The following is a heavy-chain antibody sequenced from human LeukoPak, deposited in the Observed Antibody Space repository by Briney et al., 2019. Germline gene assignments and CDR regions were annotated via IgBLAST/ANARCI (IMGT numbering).Heavy chain of an antibody. V-gene: IGHV3-30-3*01. D-gene: IGHD2-2*02. CDR2: ISYDGSNK. CDR1: GFTFSSYA. J-gene: IGHJ6*03. Sequence: LSGGSLRLSCAASGFTFSSYAMHWVRQAPGKGLEWVAVISYDGSNKYYADSVKGRFTISRDNSKNSLYLQMNSLRAEDTAVYYCARDAPRIVVVPAAIFPMDVWGKGTTVTVSS. CDR3: ARDAPRIVVVPAAIFPMDV.